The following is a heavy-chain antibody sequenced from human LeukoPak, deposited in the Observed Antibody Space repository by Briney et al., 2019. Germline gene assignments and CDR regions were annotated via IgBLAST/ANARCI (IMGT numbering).Heavy chain of an antibody. V-gene: IGHV3-30*18. CDR3: AKDQAITMVRGDGYYYGMDV. D-gene: IGHD3-10*01. J-gene: IGHJ6*04. Sequence: GPSLRLSCAASGFTFSSYGMDSVRQAPGKWLEWVAVISDDGSNKYYADSVKGRFTISTDNSKNTLYLQMNSLRAEDTAVYYCAKDQAITMVRGDGYYYGMDVWGKGTTVTVSS. CDR2: ISDDGSNK. CDR1: GFTFSSYG.